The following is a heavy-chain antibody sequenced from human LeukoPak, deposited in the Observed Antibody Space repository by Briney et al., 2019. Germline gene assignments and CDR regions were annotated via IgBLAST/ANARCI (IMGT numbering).Heavy chain of an antibody. CDR1: GFTFSDHY. D-gene: IGHD1-26*01. V-gene: IGHV3-23*01. J-gene: IGHJ4*02. CDR3: AKGVVGASRRGYFDY. CDR2: ISGSGGST. Sequence: GGSLRLSCAASGFTFSDHYMDWVRQAPGKGLEWVSAISGSGGSTYYADSVKGRFTISRDNSKNTLYLQMNSLRAEDTAVYYCAKGVVGASRRGYFDYWGQGTLVTVSS.